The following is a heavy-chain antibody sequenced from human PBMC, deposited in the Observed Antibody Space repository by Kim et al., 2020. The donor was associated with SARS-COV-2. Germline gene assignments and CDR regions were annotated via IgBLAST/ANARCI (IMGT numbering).Heavy chain of an antibody. CDR2: IKQDGSEK. V-gene: IGHV3-7*01. D-gene: IGHD3-22*01. CDR1: GFTFSSYW. Sequence: GGSLRLSCAASGFTFSSYWMSWVRQAPGKGLEWVANIKQDGSEKYYVDSVKGRFTISRDNAKNSLYLQMNSLRAEDTAVYYCARDWYYYDSSGYSIHYYYYYYGMDVWGQGTTVTVSS. J-gene: IGHJ6*02. CDR3: ARDWYYYDSSGYSIHYYYYYYGMDV.